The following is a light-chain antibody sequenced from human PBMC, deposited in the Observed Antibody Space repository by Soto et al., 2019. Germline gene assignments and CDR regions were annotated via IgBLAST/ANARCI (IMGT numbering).Light chain of an antibody. Sequence: DIQMTQSPSSLSASVGDRVTITCQASEDINKYLNWYQQKPGKAPKLLIYDASKLETGVPSRFSGSGSGTEFTFTISSMQSEDFATYYCQQCDNLPFTFGPGTKVDIK. CDR2: DAS. J-gene: IGKJ3*01. CDR1: EDINKY. CDR3: QQCDNLPFT. V-gene: IGKV1-33*01.